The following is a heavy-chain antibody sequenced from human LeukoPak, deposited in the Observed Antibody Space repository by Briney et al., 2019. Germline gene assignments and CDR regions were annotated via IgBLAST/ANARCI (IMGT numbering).Heavy chain of an antibody. Sequence: GGSLRLSCAASGFTFSSYWMSWGRQAPGKGLEGGANIKQDGSEQYYVASVKGRFTTSRDTAKNSLYLPMNSLRAEDTAVYYCARKLSYSSGAYYFDYWGQGTLVTVSS. CDR1: GFTFSSYW. V-gene: IGHV3-7*01. D-gene: IGHD6-19*01. J-gene: IGHJ4*02. CDR3: ARKLSYSSGAYYFDY. CDR2: IKQDGSEQ.